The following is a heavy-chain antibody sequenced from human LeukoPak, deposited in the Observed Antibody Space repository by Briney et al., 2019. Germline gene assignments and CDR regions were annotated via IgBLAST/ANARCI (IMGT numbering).Heavy chain of an antibody. V-gene: IGHV3-74*01. D-gene: IGHD4-11*01. CDR1: GFTFSSYW. Sequence: GESLKISCAASGFTFSSYWMHWVRQAPGKGLVWVSRINSDGSSTSYADSVKGRFTISRDNAKNTLYLQMNSLRAEDTAVYYCAREHDYSNHFDYWGQGTLVTVSS. CDR3: AREHDYSNHFDY. CDR2: INSDGSST. J-gene: IGHJ4*02.